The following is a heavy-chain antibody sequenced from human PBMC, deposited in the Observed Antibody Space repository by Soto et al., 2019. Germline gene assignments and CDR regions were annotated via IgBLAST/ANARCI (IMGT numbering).Heavy chain of an antibody. V-gene: IGHV4-34*01. CDR3: ARVLAARASRDFDY. D-gene: IGHD6-6*01. CDR2: INPSGGT. CDR1: GGSFSTDY. Sequence: SEILSLTCAAYGGSFSTDYWSWIRQPPGKGLEWIGEINPSGGTNYNPSLKSRVTISVATSKNQFSLKLSSVTAADTAVYYCARVLAARASRDFDYWGQGTLVTVSS. J-gene: IGHJ4*02.